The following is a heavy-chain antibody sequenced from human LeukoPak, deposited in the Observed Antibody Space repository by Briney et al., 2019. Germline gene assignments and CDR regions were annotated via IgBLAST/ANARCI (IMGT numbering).Heavy chain of an antibody. V-gene: IGHV3-7*03. CDR2: IKKTGSET. CDR1: GFTFSHFW. D-gene: IGHD6-13*01. Sequence: GGSLRLSCAASGFTFSHFWMSWVRQAPGKGLEWVAYIKKTGSETYYVDSVKGRFTITRDNTRNSLFLQMYSLRAEDTAVYYCAKAPIAAAPRFIDYWGQGTLVTVSS. J-gene: IGHJ4*02. CDR3: AKAPIAAAPRFIDY.